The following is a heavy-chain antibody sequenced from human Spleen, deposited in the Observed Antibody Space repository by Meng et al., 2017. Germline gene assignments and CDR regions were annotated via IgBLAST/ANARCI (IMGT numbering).Heavy chain of an antibody. CDR3: AREISITMVRGIYYYYYGMDV. CDR1: GASISTGNYY. CDR2: IYTSGST. V-gene: IGHV4-61*02. Sequence: SETLSLTCTVSGASISTGNYYWSWIRQPAGKGLEWIGRIYTSGSTNYNPSLKSRVTMSVDTSKNQFSMKLSSVTAADTAVYYCAREISITMVRGIYYYYYGMDVWGQGTTVTVSS. D-gene: IGHD3-10*01. J-gene: IGHJ6*02.